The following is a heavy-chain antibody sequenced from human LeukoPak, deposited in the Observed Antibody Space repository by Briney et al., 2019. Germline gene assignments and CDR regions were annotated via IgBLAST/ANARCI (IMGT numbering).Heavy chain of an antibody. J-gene: IGHJ4*02. CDR1: GGSISSSSYC. CDR2: IDYSGST. D-gene: IGHD3-3*01. V-gene: IGHV4-39*01. Sequence: SETLSLTCTVSGGSISSSSYCWGWIRQPPGKGLEWIGSIDYSGSTYYNPSLKSRVTISVDTSKNQFSLKLSSVTAADTAVYYCARLYDFRRSYRSPNFDYWGQGTLVTVSS. CDR3: ARLYDFRRSYRSPNFDY.